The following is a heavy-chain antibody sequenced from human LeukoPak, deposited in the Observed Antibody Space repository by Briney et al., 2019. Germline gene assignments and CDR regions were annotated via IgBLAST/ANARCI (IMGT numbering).Heavy chain of an antibody. D-gene: IGHD3-22*01. Sequence: ASVKVSCKASGYTFTGYYMHWVRQAPGQGIEWMGRINPNSGGTNYAQKFQGRVTMTRDTSIRTAYRELRRLRSDDTAVYYCARGYMAYYYDSAGYWGQGTLVTVSS. CDR3: ARGYMAYYYDSAGY. V-gene: IGHV1-2*06. CDR2: INPNSGGT. J-gene: IGHJ4*02. CDR1: GYTFTGYY.